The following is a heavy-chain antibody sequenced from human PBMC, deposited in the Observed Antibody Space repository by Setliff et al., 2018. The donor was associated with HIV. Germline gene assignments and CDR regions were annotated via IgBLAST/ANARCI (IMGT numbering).Heavy chain of an antibody. CDR1: GGSIRSSSYY. J-gene: IGHJ4*02. CDR3: ARGGYIAARFYFFDY. D-gene: IGHD6-6*01. CDR2: IYYSGNT. V-gene: IGHV4-39*07. Sequence: PSETLSLTCTVSGGSIRSSSYYWGWIRQPPGEGLEWTGSIYYSGNTYYNLHLKSPVTISVDTSKSQFSLKLSSVTAADTAVYYCARGGYIAARFYFFDYWGQGMLVTVSS.